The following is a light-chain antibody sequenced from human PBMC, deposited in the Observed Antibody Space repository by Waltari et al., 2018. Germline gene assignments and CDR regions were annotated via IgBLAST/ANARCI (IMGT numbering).Light chain of an antibody. V-gene: IGKV3-11*01. Sequence: IVLTQSPATLYLSPGERATLSCRASQSVTGYLAWYQQKPGQAPRLLIYNTSKRATGIPARFSGSGSGTDFTLTISSLEPEDFAVYYCHQRSNWPLTFGGGTKVEIK. CDR3: HQRSNWPLT. CDR1: QSVTGY. J-gene: IGKJ4*01. CDR2: NTS.